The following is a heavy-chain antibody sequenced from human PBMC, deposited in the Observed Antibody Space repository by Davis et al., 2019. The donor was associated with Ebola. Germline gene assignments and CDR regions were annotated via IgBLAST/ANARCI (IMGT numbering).Heavy chain of an antibody. D-gene: IGHD3-3*01. Sequence: GESLKISCAASGFTFSRNWMSWVRQAPGKGLEWVATIKEDGNEKFYVDSVKGRFTISRDNANNLLYLQMNSLRGEDTAVYYCARDDYDFWGGYSPLYYYGMDVWGIGTTVTVSS. CDR1: GFTFSRNW. CDR2: IKEDGNEK. J-gene: IGHJ6*04. CDR3: ARDDYDFWGGYSPLYYYGMDV. V-gene: IGHV3-7*01.